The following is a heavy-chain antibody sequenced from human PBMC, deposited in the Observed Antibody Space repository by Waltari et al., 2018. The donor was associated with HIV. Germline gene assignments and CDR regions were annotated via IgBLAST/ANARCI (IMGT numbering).Heavy chain of an antibody. V-gene: IGHV3-49*04. D-gene: IGHD2-2*01. CDR2: MRSKANSETT. CDR3: ARDLGKSWYANWLDP. Sequence: EVQLLESGGGLVQPGRSLRLSCTASGFTFGDYAMNWVRQAPGKGLEWVGCMRSKANSETTKYGASVEGRFTISRDDFKSIVYLQMNSLKIEDTGVYYCARDLGKSWYANWLDPWGQGTLVTVSS. J-gene: IGHJ5*02. CDR1: GFTFGDYA.